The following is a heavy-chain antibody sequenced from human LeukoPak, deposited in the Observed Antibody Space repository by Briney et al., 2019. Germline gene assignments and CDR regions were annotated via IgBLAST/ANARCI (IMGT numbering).Heavy chain of an antibody. CDR1: GYIFTSYG. V-gene: IGHV1-18*01. Sequence: EASVKVSCKAYGYIFTSYGISWVRQAPGQGLEWMGSISTYNGNTNYAQKLQGRVTMTTDTSTSTAYMELRSLRSDDTAVYYCARRPDYGDSIRSPGAFDIWGQGTMVTVSS. D-gene: IGHD4-17*01. CDR3: ARRPDYGDSIRSPGAFDI. CDR2: ISTYNGNT. J-gene: IGHJ3*02.